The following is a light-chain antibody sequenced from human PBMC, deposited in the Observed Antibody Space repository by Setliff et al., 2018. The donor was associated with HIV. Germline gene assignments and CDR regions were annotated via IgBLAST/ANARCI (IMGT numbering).Light chain of an antibody. CDR1: GSDVGGYNY. CDR2: DVT. V-gene: IGLV2-14*03. Sequence: QSALTQPASVSGSPGQSITISCTGTGSDVGGYNYVSWYQQHPGKAPKLMIYDVTNRPSGVSNRFSGSNSGNTASLTISGLQAEDEADYYCSSYTSNNSGVFGTGTKVTVL. J-gene: IGLJ1*01. CDR3: SSYTSNNSGV.